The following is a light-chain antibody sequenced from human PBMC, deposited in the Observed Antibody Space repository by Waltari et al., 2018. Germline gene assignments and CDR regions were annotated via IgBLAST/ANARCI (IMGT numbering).Light chain of an antibody. Sequence: EVVMTQSPATLPVSPGEGATLSCRASQSVSSFLAWYHQKPGQAPRLPIYGASTRATGIPARFSGSGSGTEFTLTISSLQSEDFAVYYCQQYNDWPPLTFGGGTKVEIK. J-gene: IGKJ4*01. V-gene: IGKV3-15*01. CDR1: QSVSSF. CDR3: QQYNDWPPLT. CDR2: GAS.